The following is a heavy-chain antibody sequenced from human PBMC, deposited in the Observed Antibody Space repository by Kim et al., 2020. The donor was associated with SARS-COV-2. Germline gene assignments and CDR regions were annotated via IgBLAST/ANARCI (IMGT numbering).Heavy chain of an antibody. CDR2: ISWNSGSI. J-gene: IGHJ5*02. V-gene: IGHV3-9*01. CDR3: AKDTYYDILTGDNWFDP. D-gene: IGHD3-9*01. CDR1: GFTFGDYA. Sequence: GGSLRLSCAASGFTFGDYAMHWVRQAPGKGLEWVSGISWNSGSIGYADSVKGRFTISRDNAKNSLYLQMNSLRAEDTALYYCAKDTYYDILTGDNWFDPWGQGTLVTVSS.